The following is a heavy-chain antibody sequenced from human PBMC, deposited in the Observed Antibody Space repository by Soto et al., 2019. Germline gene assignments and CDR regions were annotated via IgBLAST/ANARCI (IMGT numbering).Heavy chain of an antibody. CDR2: IXXXXXX. CDR1: GSSVSSDYY. D-gene: IGHD2-21*02. J-gene: IGHJ4*02. CDR3: ARDVVVTSVHQYYFDF. Sequence: PSETLSLTCVVSGSSVSSDYYWGWIRQPPGKGLEWIGSIXXXXXXYYNPSLKSRVTLSVDTSKNLFSLRLSSATAADTAVYYCARDVVVTSVHQYYFDFWGQGALVTVSS. V-gene: IGHV4-38-2*02.